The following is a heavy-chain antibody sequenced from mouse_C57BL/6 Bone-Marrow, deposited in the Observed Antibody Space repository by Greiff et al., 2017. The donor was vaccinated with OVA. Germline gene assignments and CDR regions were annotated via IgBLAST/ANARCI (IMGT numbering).Heavy chain of an antibody. CDR2: IDPSDSYT. J-gene: IGHJ4*01. V-gene: IGHV1-69*01. CDR1: GYTFTSYW. CDR3: ARYSNYPLYAMDY. D-gene: IGHD2-5*01. Sequence: LQPGAELVMPGASVKLSCKASGYTFTSYWMHWVKQRPGQGLEWIGEIDPSDSYTNYNQKFKGKSTLTVDKSSSTAYMQLSSLTSEDTAIYYCARYSNYPLYAMDYWGQGTSVTVSS.